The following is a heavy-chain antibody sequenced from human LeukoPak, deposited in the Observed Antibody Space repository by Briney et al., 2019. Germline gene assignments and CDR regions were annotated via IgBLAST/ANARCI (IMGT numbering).Heavy chain of an antibody. J-gene: IGHJ5*02. CDR2: TYYRSAWYN. CDR3: ARRLTQYDCFDP. V-gene: IGHV6-1*01. D-gene: IGHD2-2*01. CDR1: GDSVSSNSVT. Sequence: SQTLSLTCAISGDSVSSNSVTWNWIRQSPSRGLEWLGRTYYRSAWYNDYAVSVSGRITVNPDTSKNQFSLHLNSVTPEDTAVYYCARRLTQYDCFDPWGQGILVTVSS.